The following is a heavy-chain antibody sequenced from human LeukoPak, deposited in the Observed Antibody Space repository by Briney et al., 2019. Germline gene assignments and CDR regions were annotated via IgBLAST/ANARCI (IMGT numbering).Heavy chain of an antibody. CDR2: ISWDGADT. CDR3: ARDGYSYGDAFDI. D-gene: IGHD5-18*01. Sequence: GGSLRLSCAASGFTFEDYTMHWVRQAPGKGLEWISLISWDGADTYYADSVKGRFTISRDNSKNTLYLQMNSLRAEDTAVYYCARDGYSYGDAFDIWGQGTMVTVSS. J-gene: IGHJ3*02. V-gene: IGHV3-43*01. CDR1: GFTFEDYT.